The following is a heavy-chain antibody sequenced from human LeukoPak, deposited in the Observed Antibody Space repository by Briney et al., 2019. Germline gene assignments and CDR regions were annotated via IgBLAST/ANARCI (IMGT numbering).Heavy chain of an antibody. Sequence: PGGSLRLSCAASGFTVSSNYMSWVRQAPGKGLEWVSVLYSGGSTYYADSVKGRFTISRDNSKNTLYLQMNSLRAEDTAVYYCARDGFLEWSAPYYYYGMGVWGQGTTVTVSS. D-gene: IGHD3-3*01. CDR2: LYSGGST. J-gene: IGHJ6*02. CDR3: ARDGFLEWSAPYYYYGMGV. CDR1: GFTVSSNY. V-gene: IGHV3-53*01.